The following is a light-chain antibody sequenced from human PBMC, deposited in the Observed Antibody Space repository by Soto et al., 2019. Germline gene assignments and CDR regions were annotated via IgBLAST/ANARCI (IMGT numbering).Light chain of an antibody. CDR3: SAYAGINNLGV. CDR2: EVN. Sequence: QSALTQPPSASGSPGQSVTISCTGTSSDVGGYKYVSWYQQHPGKAPKLMIFEVNKRPSGVPDRFSGSKSGNTASLTVSGLQAEDEADYYCSAYAGINNLGVFGTGTKRTVL. CDR1: SSDVGGYKY. V-gene: IGLV2-8*01. J-gene: IGLJ1*01.